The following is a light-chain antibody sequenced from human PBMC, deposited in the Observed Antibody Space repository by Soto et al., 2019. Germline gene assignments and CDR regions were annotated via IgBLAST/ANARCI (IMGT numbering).Light chain of an antibody. Sequence: EIVMTQSPATLSVSPGERATLSCRASRSVSNNLAWHQQKPGQAPRHLIYGASTRATGIPARFSGSWSGTEFTLTISSLQSEDSAVYYCQQYNNWPLTFGQGTRLEI. CDR2: GAS. CDR1: RSVSNN. CDR3: QQYNNWPLT. J-gene: IGKJ5*01. V-gene: IGKV3-15*01.